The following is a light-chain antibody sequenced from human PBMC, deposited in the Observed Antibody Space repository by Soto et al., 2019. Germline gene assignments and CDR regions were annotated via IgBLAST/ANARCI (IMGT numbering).Light chain of an antibody. J-gene: IGKJ4*01. CDR1: QSISSY. V-gene: IGKV1-39*01. Sequence: DIQMTQSPSSLSASVGDRVTITGRASQSISSYLNWYQQKPGKAPKLLIYAASSLQSGVPSRFSGSGSGTDFTLTISSLQPEDFATYYCQQSYSTRFGGGTKVEIK. CDR3: QQSYSTR. CDR2: AAS.